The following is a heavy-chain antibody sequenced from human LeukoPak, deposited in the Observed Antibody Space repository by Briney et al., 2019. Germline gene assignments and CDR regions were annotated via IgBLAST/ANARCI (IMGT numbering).Heavy chain of an antibody. Sequence: PGRSLRLSCAASGFTFSSYAMHWVRQAPGKGLEWVAVISYDGSNKYYADSVKGRFTISRDNSKNTLYLQMNSLRAEDTAVYYCARGPGLVVPADSFDYWGQGTLVTVSS. CDR3: ARGPGLVVPADSFDY. D-gene: IGHD2-2*01. J-gene: IGHJ4*02. V-gene: IGHV3-30-3*01. CDR2: ISYDGSNK. CDR1: GFTFSSYA.